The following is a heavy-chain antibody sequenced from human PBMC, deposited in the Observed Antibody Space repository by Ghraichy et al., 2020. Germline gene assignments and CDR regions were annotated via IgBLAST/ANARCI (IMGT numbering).Heavy chain of an antibody. CDR2: ISSAGGYT. CDR1: GFTFSGYY. V-gene: IGHV3-11*06. J-gene: IGHJ4*02. CDR3: AREETGSSWHTDS. D-gene: IGHD6-13*01. Sequence: SLNISCTASGFTFSGYYMSWIRQAPGKGLEWVAHISSAGGYTNYADSVQGRFTISRDNAKNSLYLQMNSLRPEDTALYYCAREETGSSWHTDSWGQGTLVTVSS.